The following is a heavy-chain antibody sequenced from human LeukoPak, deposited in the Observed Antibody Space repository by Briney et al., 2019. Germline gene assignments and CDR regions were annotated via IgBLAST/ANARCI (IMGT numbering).Heavy chain of an antibody. CDR1: GGSFSGYY. Sequence: SETLSLTCAVYGGSFSGYYWSWIRQPPGKGLEWIGEINHSGSTNYNPSLKSGVAISVDRSKNQFSLKLSSVTAADTAVYYCERRTRNYYDSSGYYNYFDYWGQGTLVTVSS. V-gene: IGHV4-34*01. CDR2: INHSGST. D-gene: IGHD3-22*01. J-gene: IGHJ4*02. CDR3: ERRTRNYYDSSGYYNYFDY.